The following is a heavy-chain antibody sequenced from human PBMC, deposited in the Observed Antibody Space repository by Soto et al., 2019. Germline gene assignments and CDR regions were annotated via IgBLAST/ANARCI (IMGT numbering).Heavy chain of an antibody. CDR1: GYSFTIYW. CDR3: ATHAPTYYGFWRGYYTPLGDGMDV. D-gene: IGHD3-3*01. Sequence: GESLKISCQGSGYSFTIYWIGWVRQMPGKGLDWMGIIYPGDSDTRYSPSFQGQVTISADKSISTAYLQWSSLKASDTAMYYCATHAPTYYGFWRGYYTPLGDGMDVWGQGTRVTVSS. CDR2: IYPGDSDT. J-gene: IGHJ6*02. V-gene: IGHV5-51*01.